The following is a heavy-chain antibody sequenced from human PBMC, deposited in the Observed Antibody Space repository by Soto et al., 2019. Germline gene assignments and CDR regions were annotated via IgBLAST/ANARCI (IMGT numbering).Heavy chain of an antibody. CDR1: GFTFSSYS. CDR2: ISSSSSYI. Sequence: GGSLRLSCAASGFTFSSYSMNWVRQAPGKGLEWVSSISSSSSYIYYADSVKGRFTISRDNAKNSLYLQMNSLRAEDTAVYYFVGVVVASSFVGFDPLGQGTPVTVPS. D-gene: IGHD3-16*01. CDR3: VGVVVASSFVGFDP. V-gene: IGHV3-21*01. J-gene: IGHJ5*02.